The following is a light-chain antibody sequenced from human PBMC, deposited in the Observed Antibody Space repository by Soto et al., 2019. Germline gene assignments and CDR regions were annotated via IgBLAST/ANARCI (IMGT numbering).Light chain of an antibody. J-gene: IGKJ1*01. CDR3: QQNYNTPPT. V-gene: IGKV1-39*01. Sequence: DIQMTQSPSSLSASVGDRVTITCRASQSISSFLNWYQQKPGKAPKLLIYAAPNLQSGVPSRFSGSGSGTDFSLTISSLQPEDFATYYCQQNYNTPPTFGQGTRVEIK. CDR1: QSISSF. CDR2: AAP.